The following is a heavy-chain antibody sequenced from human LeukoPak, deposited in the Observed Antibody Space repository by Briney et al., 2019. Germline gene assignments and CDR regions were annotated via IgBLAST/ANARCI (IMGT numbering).Heavy chain of an antibody. D-gene: IGHD3-9*01. J-gene: IGHJ4*02. Sequence: RGSLRLSCAASGFTFDNYAMTWVRQAPGKGLEWLSGIMWNGGDTGYADSVKGRFTISRDNAKNFLYLQMNSLRGEDTALYYCVRVVDILTGYYTWAFDYWGQGTLVTVSS. V-gene: IGHV3-20*04. CDR1: GFTFDNYA. CDR3: VRVVDILTGYYTWAFDY. CDR2: IMWNGGDT.